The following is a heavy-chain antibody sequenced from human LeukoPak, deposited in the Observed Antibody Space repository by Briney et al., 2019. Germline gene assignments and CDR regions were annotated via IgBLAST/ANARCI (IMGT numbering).Heavy chain of an antibody. CDR3: ARDKVPYYDFWSGNNWFDP. CDR2: ISYDGSNK. CDR1: GFTFSGYA. J-gene: IGHJ5*02. D-gene: IGHD3-3*01. V-gene: IGHV3-30-3*01. Sequence: GRSLRLSCAASGFTFSGYAMHWVRQAPGKGLEWVAVISYDGSNKYYADSVKGRFTISRDNSKNTLYLQMNSLRAEDTAVYYCARDKVPYYDFWSGNNWFDPWGQGTLVTVSS.